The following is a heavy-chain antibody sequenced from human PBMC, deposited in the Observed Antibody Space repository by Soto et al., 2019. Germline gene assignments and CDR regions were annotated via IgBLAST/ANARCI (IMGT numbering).Heavy chain of an antibody. D-gene: IGHD5-12*01. J-gene: IGHJ4*02. CDR1: GGSISSYY. V-gene: IGHV4-59*01. Sequence: QVQLQESGPGLVKPSETLSLTCTVSGGSISSYYWTWIRQPPGKGLEWIGYIYYSGSTNYNPSLKSRATIPVDTSKNQFSLKLSSVTAADTAVYYCARDSKRGYSGYDKLDYWGQGTLVTVSS. CDR3: ARDSKRGYSGYDKLDY. CDR2: IYYSGST.